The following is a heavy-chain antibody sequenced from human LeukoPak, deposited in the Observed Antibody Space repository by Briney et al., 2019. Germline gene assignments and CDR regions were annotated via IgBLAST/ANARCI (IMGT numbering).Heavy chain of an antibody. J-gene: IGHJ6*03. D-gene: IGHD3-3*01. Sequence: GGSLRLSCAASGFTFSSYAMHWVRQAPGKGLEWVAVISYDGSNKYYADSVKGRFTISRDNSKNTLYLQMNSLRAEDTAVYYCAKDRLWSGYYNGDYYYYMDVWGKGTTVTVSS. CDR1: GFTFSSYA. V-gene: IGHV3-30-3*01. CDR2: ISYDGSNK. CDR3: AKDRLWSGYYNGDYYYYMDV.